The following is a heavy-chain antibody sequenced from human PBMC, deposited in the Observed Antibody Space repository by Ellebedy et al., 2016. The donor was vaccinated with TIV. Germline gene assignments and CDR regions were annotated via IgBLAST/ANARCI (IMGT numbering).Heavy chain of an antibody. V-gene: IGHV4-31*03. CDR2: VFHSEST. CDR1: SASISSGGYY. J-gene: IGHJ4*02. Sequence: SETLSLXXTVSSASISSGGYYWSRIRQHPGKGLEWIGYVFHSESTHYNPSLRSRVTISVDTSNNQFSLKLSAVTAADTAVYYCARARAVAGTFTLDYWGQGTLVTVSS. CDR3: ARARAVAGTFTLDY. D-gene: IGHD6-19*01.